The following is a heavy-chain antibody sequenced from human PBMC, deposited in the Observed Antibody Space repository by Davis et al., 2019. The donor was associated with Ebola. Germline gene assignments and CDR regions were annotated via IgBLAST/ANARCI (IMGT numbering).Heavy chain of an antibody. D-gene: IGHD3-10*01. CDR3: ARDGWGDYYGLDV. Sequence: GESLKISCAASGFTFSSYSMNWVRQAPGKGLEWVSSISSRNSYIHYADSVKGRFTISRDNAKNSLYLQMNSLRAEDTAVYYCARDGWGDYYGLDVWGQGTTVTVSS. J-gene: IGHJ6*02. V-gene: IGHV3-21*01. CDR1: GFTFSSYS. CDR2: ISSRNSYI.